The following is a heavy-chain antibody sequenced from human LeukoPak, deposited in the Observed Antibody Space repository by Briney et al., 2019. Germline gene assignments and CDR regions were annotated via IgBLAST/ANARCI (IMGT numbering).Heavy chain of an antibody. D-gene: IGHD3-10*01. J-gene: IGHJ4*02. Sequence: SVTVSCKASGYTFTVYYMHWVRQAPGQGLEWMGGIIPIFGTANYAQKFQGRVTITADESTSTAYMELSSLRSEDTAVYYCARHGSYGSGNYYNAPIDYWGQGTLVTVSS. CDR1: GYTFTVYY. CDR3: ARHGSYGSGNYYNAPIDY. V-gene: IGHV1-69*13. CDR2: IIPIFGTA.